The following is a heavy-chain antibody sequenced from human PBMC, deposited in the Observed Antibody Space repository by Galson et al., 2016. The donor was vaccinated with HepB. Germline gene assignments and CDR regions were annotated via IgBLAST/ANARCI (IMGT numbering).Heavy chain of an antibody. D-gene: IGHD3-9*01. J-gene: IGHJ4*01. CDR1: GFTFSDYA. Sequence: SLRLSCAASGFTFSDYAMSWVRQAPGKGLQWVSTIRGTVVTTHYADSVKGGFTISRDNSKNTLYLQMSSLRAEDTAMYYCAKATPYYDVLTGFFVYYADYWGHGTLVTVSS. V-gene: IGHV3-23*01. CDR2: IRGTVVTT. CDR3: AKATPYYDVLTGFFVYYADY.